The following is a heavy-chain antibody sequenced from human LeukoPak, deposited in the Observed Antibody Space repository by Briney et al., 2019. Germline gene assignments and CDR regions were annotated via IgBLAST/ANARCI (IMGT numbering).Heavy chain of an antibody. CDR2: INPSGGST. J-gene: IGHJ3*02. V-gene: IGHV1-46*01. Sequence: ASVRVSCMASGYTFTNYHLHWVRQAPGQGLEWMGIINPSGGSTSYVQKFQDRVSMTWDTSTSTVYMELNSLRSEDTAVYYCARATWYGGNPSGAFDIWGQGTMVTVSS. D-gene: IGHD4/OR15-4a*01. CDR1: GYTFTNYH. CDR3: ARATWYGGNPSGAFDI.